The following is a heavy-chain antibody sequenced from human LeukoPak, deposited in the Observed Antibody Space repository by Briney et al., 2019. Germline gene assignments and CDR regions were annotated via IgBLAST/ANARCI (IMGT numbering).Heavy chain of an antibody. CDR3: ARAYGDYHY. Sequence: SETLSLTCTVSGGSVSSGSYYWSWIRQPPGKGLEWIGYIYYSGSTKYNPSLKSRVTISVDTSKNQFSLKLSSVTAADTAVYYCARAYGDYHYWGQGTLVTASS. J-gene: IGHJ4*02. CDR2: IYYSGST. CDR1: GGSVSSGSYY. V-gene: IGHV4-61*01. D-gene: IGHD4-17*01.